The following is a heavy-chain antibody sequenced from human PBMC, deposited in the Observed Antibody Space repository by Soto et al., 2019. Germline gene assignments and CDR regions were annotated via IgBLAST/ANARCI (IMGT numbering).Heavy chain of an antibody. CDR1: GGSISSGDYY. D-gene: IGHD2-21*02. V-gene: IGHV4-30-4*01. CDR2: IYYSGST. Sequence: QVPLQESGPRLVKPSQTLSLTCTVSGGSISSGDYYWSWIRQPPGKGLEWIGYIYYSGSTYYNPSLKSRVIMSVDTSKNQFSLKVRSLTAADTAVYYCARGGDSIDYWGQGTLVTVSS. J-gene: IGHJ4*02. CDR3: ARGGDSIDY.